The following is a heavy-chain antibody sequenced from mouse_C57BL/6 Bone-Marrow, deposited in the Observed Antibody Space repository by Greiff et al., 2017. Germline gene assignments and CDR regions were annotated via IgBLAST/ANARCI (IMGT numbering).Heavy chain of an antibody. V-gene: IGHV1-59*01. CDR2: IDPSDSYA. CDR1: GYTFTSYW. CDR3: ARRPKMAYDYDVWEDY. Sequence: VQLQQPGPELVRPGTSVTLSCKASGYTFTSYWVHWVKQRPGKGLEWIGVIDPSDSYANYNHMFKGKATSTVDSSSSTAYMQLNSLTSEDSAVDYFARRPKMAYDYDVWEDYWGQGTSVTVSS. J-gene: IGHJ4*01. D-gene: IGHD2-4*01.